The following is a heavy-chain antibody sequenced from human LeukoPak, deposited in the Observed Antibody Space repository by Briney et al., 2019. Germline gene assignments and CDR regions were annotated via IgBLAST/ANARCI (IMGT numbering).Heavy chain of an antibody. CDR1: GFSSGSSA. CDR3: ATRSFYYGMDV. Sequence: GGSLRLSCAASGFSSGSSALGWVRQAPGKGLEWVSSISGSGSYTYYADSVKGRFTISRDNSKDTVYLQMNSLRDEDTAIYYCATRSFYYGMDVWGQGTTVTVSS. J-gene: IGHJ6*02. CDR2: ISGSGSYT. V-gene: IGHV3-23*01.